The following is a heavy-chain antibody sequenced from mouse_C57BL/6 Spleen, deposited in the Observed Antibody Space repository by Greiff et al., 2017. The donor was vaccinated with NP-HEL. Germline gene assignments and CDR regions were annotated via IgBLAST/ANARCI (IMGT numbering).Heavy chain of an antibody. J-gene: IGHJ4*01. CDR3: TDGNYPYAMDY. CDR2: IRLKSDNYAT. Sequence: EVQGVESGGGLVQPGGSMKLSCVASGFTFSNYWMNWVRQSPEKGLEWVAQIRLKSDNYATHYAESVKGRFTISRDDSKSSVYLQMNNLRAEDTGIYYCTDGNYPYAMDYWGQGTSVTVSS. V-gene: IGHV6-3*01. D-gene: IGHD2-1*01. CDR1: GFTFSNYW.